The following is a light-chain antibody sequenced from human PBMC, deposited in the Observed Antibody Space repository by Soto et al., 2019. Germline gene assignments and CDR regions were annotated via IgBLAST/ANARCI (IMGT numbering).Light chain of an antibody. J-gene: IGKJ1*01. CDR3: HQYGTSPWT. CDR2: GAS. Sequence: LPPSPGTLSLSPGARATLSGRASPSVSSNYLAWSQQKPGQAPRLLIYGASSRATGIPDRFSGSGSGTDFTLTISRLEPEDFAVYYCHQYGTSPWTFGQGTKVDIK. V-gene: IGKV3-20*01. CDR1: PSVSSNY.